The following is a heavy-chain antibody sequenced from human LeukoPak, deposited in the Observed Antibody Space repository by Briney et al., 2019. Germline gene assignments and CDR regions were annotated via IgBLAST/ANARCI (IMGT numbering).Heavy chain of an antibody. CDR1: GFTFSSYG. J-gene: IGHJ4*02. V-gene: IGHV3-30*02. Sequence: PGGSLRLSCAASGFTFSSYGMHWVRQAPGKGLEWVAFIRYDGSNKYYADSVKGRFTISRDNSKNTLYLQMNSLRAEDTAVYYCAKGESYYGSGSVFDYWGQGTLVTVSS. CDR3: AKGESYYGSGSVFDY. CDR2: IRYDGSNK. D-gene: IGHD3-10*01.